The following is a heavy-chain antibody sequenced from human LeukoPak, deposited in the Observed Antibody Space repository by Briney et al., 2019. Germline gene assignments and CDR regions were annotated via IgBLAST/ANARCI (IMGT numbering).Heavy chain of an antibody. CDR2: IRSKANSYAT. J-gene: IGHJ4*02. V-gene: IGHV3-73*01. CDR3: TSRIAAAGIDY. CDR1: GFTFSGSA. D-gene: IGHD6-13*01. Sequence: GGSLRLSCVASGFTFSGSAMHWVRQASGKGLEWVGRIRSKANSYATAYAASVKGRFTISRDDSKNTAYLQMNSLKTEDTAVYYCTSRIAAAGIDYWGQGTLVTVSS.